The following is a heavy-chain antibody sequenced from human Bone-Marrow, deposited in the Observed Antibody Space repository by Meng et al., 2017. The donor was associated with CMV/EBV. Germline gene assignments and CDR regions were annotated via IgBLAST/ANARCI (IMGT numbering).Heavy chain of an antibody. V-gene: IGHV3-30-3*01. CDR2: ISYDGSNK. CDR3: ARDRGITMVRGVIIGAFDI. J-gene: IGHJ3*02. D-gene: IGHD3-10*01. Sequence: GSLRLSCAASGFTFSSYAMHWVRQAPGKGLEWVAVISYDGSNKYYADSVKGRFTISRDNSKNTLYLQMNSLRAEDTAVYYCARDRGITMVRGVIIGAFDIWGQGTMVTVSS. CDR1: GFTFSSYA.